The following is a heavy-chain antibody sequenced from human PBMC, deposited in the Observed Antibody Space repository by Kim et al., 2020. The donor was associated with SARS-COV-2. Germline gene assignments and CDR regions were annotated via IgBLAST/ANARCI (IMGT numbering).Heavy chain of an antibody. CDR3: ARRLVQLERSFDY. V-gene: IGHV4-39*01. D-gene: IGHD1-1*01. J-gene: IGHJ4*02. Sequence: NPSRTSRVTISVDTSKNQFSLKLSSVTAADTAVYYCARRLVQLERSFDYWGQGTLVTVSS.